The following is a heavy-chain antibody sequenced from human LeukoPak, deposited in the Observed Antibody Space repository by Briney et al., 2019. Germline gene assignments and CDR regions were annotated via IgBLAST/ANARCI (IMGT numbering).Heavy chain of an antibody. Sequence: GGSLRLSCAASGFTFSNAWMSWVRQAPGKGLEWVGRIKSKTDGGTTDYAAPVKGRFTISRDDSKNTPYLQMNSLKTEDTAVYYCTTDIVATILGDYWGQGTLVTVSS. V-gene: IGHV3-15*01. CDR1: GFTFSNAW. CDR3: TTDIVATILGDY. CDR2: IKSKTDGGTT. J-gene: IGHJ4*02. D-gene: IGHD5-12*01.